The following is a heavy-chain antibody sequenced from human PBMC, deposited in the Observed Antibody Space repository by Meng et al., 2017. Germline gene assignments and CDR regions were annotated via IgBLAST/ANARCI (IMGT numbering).Heavy chain of an antibody. CDR2: IWYDGSNK. CDR3: ARERRAANNWFDP. J-gene: IGHJ5*02. Sequence: GESLKISCAASGFTFSSYGMHWVRQAPGKGLEWVAVIWYDGSNKYYADSVKGRFTISRDNSKNTLYLQMNSLRAEDTAVYYCARERRAANNWFDPWGQGTLVTVS. CDR1: GFTFSSYG. D-gene: IGHD2-15*01. V-gene: IGHV3-33*01.